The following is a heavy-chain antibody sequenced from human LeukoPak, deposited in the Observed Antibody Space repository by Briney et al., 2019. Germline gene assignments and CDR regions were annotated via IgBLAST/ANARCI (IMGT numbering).Heavy chain of an antibody. D-gene: IGHD5-24*01. CDR2: ISAYNGNT. V-gene: IGHV1-18*04. Sequence: ASVKVSCKASGYTFTGYYMHWVRQAPGQGLEWMGWISAYNGNTNYAQKLQGRVTMTTDTSTSTAYMELRSLRSDDTAVYYCARAPYNDYGDYWGQGTLVTVSS. J-gene: IGHJ4*02. CDR3: ARAPYNDYGDY. CDR1: GYTFTGYY.